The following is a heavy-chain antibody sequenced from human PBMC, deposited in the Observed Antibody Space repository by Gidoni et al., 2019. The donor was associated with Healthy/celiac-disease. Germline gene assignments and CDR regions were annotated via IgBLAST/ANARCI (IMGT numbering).Heavy chain of an antibody. CDR2: IIPIFGTA. J-gene: IGHJ5*02. Sequence: QVQLVQSGAEVKKPGSSVKVSCKASGGTFTSYAISWVRQAPGQGLEWMGGIIPIFGTANYAQKFKGRVTITADESTSTAYMELSSLRSEDTAVYYCARDPFGAAAGTPDWFDPWGQGTLVTVSS. CDR3: ARDPFGAAAGTPDWFDP. D-gene: IGHD6-13*01. V-gene: IGHV1-69*01. CDR1: GGTFTSYA.